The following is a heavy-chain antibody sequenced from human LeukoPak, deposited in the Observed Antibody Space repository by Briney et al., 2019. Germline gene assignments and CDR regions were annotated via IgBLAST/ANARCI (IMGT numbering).Heavy chain of an antibody. CDR1: GFTFSSYS. D-gene: IGHD2-2*01. V-gene: IGHV3-21*01. J-gene: IGHJ4*02. Sequence: PGGSLRLSCAASGFTFSSYSMNWVRQAPGKGLEWVSSISSSSSYIYYADSVKGRFTISRDNAKNSLYLQMNSLRAEDTAVYYCAKNPPGYAPPDFDYWGQGTLVTVSS. CDR3: AKNPPGYAPPDFDY. CDR2: ISSSSSYI.